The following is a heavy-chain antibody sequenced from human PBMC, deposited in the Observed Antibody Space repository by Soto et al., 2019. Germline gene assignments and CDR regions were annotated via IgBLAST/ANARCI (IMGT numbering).Heavy chain of an antibody. CDR3: VRFMILDVSLDY. CDR1: GYTFTDYH. V-gene: IGHV1-2*02. CDR2: ISPHSGGT. D-gene: IGHD3-22*01. J-gene: IGHJ4*02. Sequence: ASVKVSCKASGYTFTDYHIHWVRQAPGQGLEWMGWISPHSGGTNYAQKFQGRVTMTWDTSISTAYLELSRLRSDDTAVYFCVRFMILDVSLDYWDMGTLVTVS.